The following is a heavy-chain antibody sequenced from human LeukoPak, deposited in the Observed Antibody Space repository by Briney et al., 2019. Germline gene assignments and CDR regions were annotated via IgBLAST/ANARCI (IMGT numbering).Heavy chain of an antibody. CDR1: GFIFSSYD. CDR2: ISATGGST. J-gene: IGHJ4*02. V-gene: IGHV3-23*01. Sequence: PGGSLRLSCAASGFIFSSYDMGWVRQAPGKGLEWVSTISATGGSTYYADSEKGRFTISRDNSKNTLYLQMNSLRAEDTAVYYCAKGWECFDYWGQGTLVTVSS. D-gene: IGHD1-26*01. CDR3: AKGWECFDY.